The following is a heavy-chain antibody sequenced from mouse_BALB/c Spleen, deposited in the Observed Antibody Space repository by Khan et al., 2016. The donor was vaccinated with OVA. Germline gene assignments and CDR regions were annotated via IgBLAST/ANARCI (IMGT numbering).Heavy chain of an antibody. V-gene: IGHV2-6-4*01. CDR2: IWGGGGT. D-gene: IGHD2-14*01. CDR3: ARANYRYDGYYAMDY. CDR1: GFSLSRYN. J-gene: IGHJ4*01. Sequence: VQLKESGPGLVAPSQSLSITCTVSGFSLSRYNIHWVRQPPGKGLEWLGMIWGGGGTDYNSTLKSRLSISKDNSKSQVFLKMNSLQTDDTARYYCARANYRYDGYYAMDYWGQGTSVTVSS.